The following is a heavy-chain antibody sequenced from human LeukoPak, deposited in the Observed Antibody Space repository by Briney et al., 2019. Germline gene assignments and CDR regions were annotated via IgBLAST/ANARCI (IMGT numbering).Heavy chain of an antibody. V-gene: IGHV3-48*01. D-gene: IGHD3-3*01. CDR3: ARLSGSRLPGY. CDR2: ISSSSSAK. Sequence: GGSLRLSCAASGFTFSNHSMNWVRQAPGKGLEWVSYISSSSSAKYYAGSVKGRFTISRDDARNSLYLQMNSLRVGDTAIYYCARLSGSRLPGYWGQGALVTVSS. J-gene: IGHJ4*02. CDR1: GFTFSNHS.